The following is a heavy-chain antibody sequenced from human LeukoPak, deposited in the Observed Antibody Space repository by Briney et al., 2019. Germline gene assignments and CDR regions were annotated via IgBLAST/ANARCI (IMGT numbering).Heavy chain of an antibody. D-gene: IGHD3-3*01. CDR3: ARGRLITIFGVVIKGRGGFDY. Sequence: PSETLSLTCAVYGGSFSGYYWSWIRQPPGKGLEWIGEINHSGSTNYNPSLKSRVTISVDTSKNQLSLKLSSVTAADTAVYYCARGRLITIFGVVIKGRGGFDYWGQGTLVTVSS. V-gene: IGHV4-34*01. CDR2: INHSGST. CDR1: GGSFSGYY. J-gene: IGHJ4*02.